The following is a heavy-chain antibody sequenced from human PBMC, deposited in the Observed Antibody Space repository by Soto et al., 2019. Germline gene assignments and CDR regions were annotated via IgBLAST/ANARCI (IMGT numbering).Heavy chain of an antibody. J-gene: IGHJ5*02. V-gene: IGHV3-49*03. CDR1: GFTFGDYA. CDR3: TRQLGHNWFDP. Sequence: PGGSLRLSCTASGFTFGDYAMSWFRQAPGKGLEWVGFIRSKAYGGTTEYAASVKGRFTISRDDSKSIACLQMNSLKTEDTAVYYCTRQLGHNWFDPWGQGTLVTVSS. CDR2: IRSKAYGGTT. D-gene: IGHD6-13*01.